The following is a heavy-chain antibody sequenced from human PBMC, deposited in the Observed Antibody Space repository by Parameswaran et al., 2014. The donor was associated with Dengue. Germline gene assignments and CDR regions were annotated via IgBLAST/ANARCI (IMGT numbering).Heavy chain of an antibody. CDR2: IYYSGST. Sequence: WIRQPPGKGLEWIGSIYYSGSTYYNPSLKSRVTISVDTSKNQFSLKLSSVTAADTAVYYCARRVATRIDYWGQGTLVTVSS. D-gene: IGHD5-12*01. J-gene: IGHJ4*02. CDR3: ARRVATRIDY. V-gene: IGHV4-39*07.